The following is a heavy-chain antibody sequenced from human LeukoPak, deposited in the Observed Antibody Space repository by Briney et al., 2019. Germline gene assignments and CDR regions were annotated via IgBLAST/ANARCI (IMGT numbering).Heavy chain of an antibody. D-gene: IGHD3-22*01. V-gene: IGHV1-2*04. CDR2: INPNSGGT. Sequence: GASVKVSCKASGYTFTGYYMHWVRQAPGQGLEWMGWINPNSGGTNYAQKFQGWVTMTRDTSISTAYMELSRLRSDDTAVYYCARGLPPPSYYDSSGYAHAFDIWGQGTMVTVSS. CDR3: ARGLPPPSYYDSSGYAHAFDI. J-gene: IGHJ3*02. CDR1: GYTFTGYY.